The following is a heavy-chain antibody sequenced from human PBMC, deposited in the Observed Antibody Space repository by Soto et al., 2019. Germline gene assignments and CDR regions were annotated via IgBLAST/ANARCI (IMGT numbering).Heavy chain of an antibody. Sequence: QVQLQESGPGLVKPSGTLSLTCAVSGDSISSSNWWSWVRQPPGKGLEWIGEIYHSGSANYNPSRKSRVTIAVEKSKNQVSLKVSSVTAADTAVYYCARDVGYYYDNSPTGHFDFCGQGTLVTVSS. V-gene: IGHV4-4*02. D-gene: IGHD3-22*01. CDR2: IYHSGSA. J-gene: IGHJ4*02. CDR3: ARDVGYYYDNSPTGHFDF. CDR1: GDSISSSNW.